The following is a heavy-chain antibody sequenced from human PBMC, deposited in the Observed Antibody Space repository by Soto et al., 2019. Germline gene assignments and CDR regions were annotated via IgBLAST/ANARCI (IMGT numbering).Heavy chain of an antibody. CDR3: AGDPYSSGSNWFDP. D-gene: IGHD6-19*01. V-gene: IGHV3-30-3*01. CDR2: IPYDGSNK. Sequence: GGSLRLSCAASGFTFSSYAMHWVRQAPGKGLEWVAVIPYDGSNKYYADSVKSRFTISRDNSKNTLYLQMNSLRAEDTAVYYCAGDPYSSGSNWFDPWGQGTLVTVSS. CDR1: GFTFSSYA. J-gene: IGHJ5*02.